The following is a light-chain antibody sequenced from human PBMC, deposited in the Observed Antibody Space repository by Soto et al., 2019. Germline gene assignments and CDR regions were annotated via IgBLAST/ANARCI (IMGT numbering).Light chain of an antibody. CDR2: EVS. V-gene: IGLV2-8*01. CDR3: TSYPADTSLGV. CDR1: SSDVGGYNY. J-gene: IGLJ3*02. Sequence: QSALTQPPSASGSPGQSVTISCTGTSSDVGGYNYVSWYQQHPGKAPKLMIYEVSKRPSGVPDRFSGSKSGNTASLTVSGLQAEDEADYYCTSYPADTSLGVLGGGTKLTVL.